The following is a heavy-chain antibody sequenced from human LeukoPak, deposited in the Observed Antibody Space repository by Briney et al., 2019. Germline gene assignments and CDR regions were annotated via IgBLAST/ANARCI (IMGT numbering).Heavy chain of an antibody. J-gene: IGHJ4*02. V-gene: IGHV3-7*01. Sequence: GGSLRLSCAASGFTFSSSWMTWVRQAPGKGLEWVASIREDGSEKTSVDSVKGRFTISRDNTKNSLYLQMNSLRAEDTAVYYCVGGDYWGQGTLVTVSS. CDR1: GFTFSSSW. CDR3: VGGDY. CDR2: IREDGSEK.